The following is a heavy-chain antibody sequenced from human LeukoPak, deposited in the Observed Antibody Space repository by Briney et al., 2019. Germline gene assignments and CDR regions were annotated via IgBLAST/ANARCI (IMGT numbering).Heavy chain of an antibody. D-gene: IGHD6-13*01. CDR1: GFTFSSYW. Sequence: PGGSLRLSCAASGFTFSSYWMNWARQAPGKGLEWVASINHNGNVNYYVDSVKGRFTISRDNAKNTLYLQMNSLRAEDTAVYYCARDLHIAAAGPGYWGQGTLVTVSS. CDR3: ARDLHIAAAGPGY. CDR2: INHNGNVN. J-gene: IGHJ4*02. V-gene: IGHV3-7*01.